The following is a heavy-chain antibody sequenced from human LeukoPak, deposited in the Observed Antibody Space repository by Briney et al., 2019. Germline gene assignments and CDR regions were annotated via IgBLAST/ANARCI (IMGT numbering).Heavy chain of an antibody. J-gene: IGHJ4*02. CDR1: GGSISSSSYY. CDR3: ARWSRDILTGYRDY. CDR2: IYYSGST. V-gene: IGHV4-39*07. Sequence: TTSETLSLTCTVSGGSISSSSYYWGWIRQPPGKGLEWIGSIYYSGSTYYNPSLKSRVTISVDTSKNQFSLKLSSVTAADTAVYYCARWSRDILTGYRDYWGQGTLVTVSS. D-gene: IGHD3-9*01.